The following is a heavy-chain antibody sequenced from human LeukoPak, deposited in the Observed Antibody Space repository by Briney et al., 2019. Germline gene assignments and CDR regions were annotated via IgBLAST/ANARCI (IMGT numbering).Heavy chain of an antibody. V-gene: IGHV4-59*12. CDR2: IYFSGST. J-gene: IGHJ6*03. CDR3: ARGSRPVTSYYYYYMDV. D-gene: IGHD2-21*02. CDR1: GGSISSYY. Sequence: SETLSLTRTISGGSISSYYWTWIRQPPGKGLEWIGYIYFSGSTNYNPSLKSRVTISMDTSENQFSLKLSSVTAADTAVYFCARGSRPVTSYYYYYMDVWGKGTTVTVSS.